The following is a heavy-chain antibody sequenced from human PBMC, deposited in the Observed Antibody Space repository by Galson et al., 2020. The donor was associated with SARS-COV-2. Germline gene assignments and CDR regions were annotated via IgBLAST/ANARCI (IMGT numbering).Heavy chain of an antibody. Sequence: TGGSLRLSCAASGFIFSSYAMSWVRQAPGKGMEWVSAISGSGGSTDYADSVTGRFTISRDNSKNTLYLQMNGLRADDTAVYYCAKDLRYSSSPRCDYWGQGTLVTVSS. D-gene: IGHD6-13*01. CDR1: GFIFSSYA. J-gene: IGHJ4*02. CDR3: AKDLRYSSSPRCDY. CDR2: ISGSGGST. V-gene: IGHV3-23*01.